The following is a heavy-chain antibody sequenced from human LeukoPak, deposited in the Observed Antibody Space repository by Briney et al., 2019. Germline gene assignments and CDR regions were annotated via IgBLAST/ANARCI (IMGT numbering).Heavy chain of an antibody. CDR1: GFTFSSYS. Sequence: GGSLRLSCAASGFTFSSYSMNWVRQAPGKGLEWVSSISSSSSYIYYADSVKGRFTISRDNAKNSLYLQMNSLRAEDTAVYYCARDLSIAVAGMAPFDYWGQGTLVTVSS. CDR3: ARDLSIAVAGMAPFDY. V-gene: IGHV3-21*01. J-gene: IGHJ4*02. D-gene: IGHD6-19*01. CDR2: ISSSSSYI.